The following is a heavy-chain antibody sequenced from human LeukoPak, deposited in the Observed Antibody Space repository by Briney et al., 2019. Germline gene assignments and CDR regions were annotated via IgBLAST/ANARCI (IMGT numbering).Heavy chain of an antibody. CDR2: IYTSGST. J-gene: IGHJ4*02. V-gene: IGHV4-4*07. CDR1: GRSISSYY. CDR3: ARDTTIFGVVIPFDY. D-gene: IGHD3-3*01. Sequence: SETLSLICTVCGRSISSYYWRWIRQPAEEGLECIGRIYTSGSTNYSPSLKSRVTMSVDTSKNQFSLKLSSVTAADRAVYYCARDTTIFGVVIPFDYWGQGTLVTVSS.